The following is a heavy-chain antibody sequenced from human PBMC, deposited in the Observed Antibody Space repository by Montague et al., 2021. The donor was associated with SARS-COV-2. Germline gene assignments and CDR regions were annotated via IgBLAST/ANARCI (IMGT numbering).Heavy chain of an antibody. Sequence: SETLSLTCTVSGGSISGSNYYWAWIRQPPEKGLEWIGSIYYSGSTYDNPSLKRRVSISVDTSKNQFSLKLNSVTAADTAVYYCARLLLELPGDYWGQGTLVTVSS. J-gene: IGHJ4*02. CDR3: ARLLLELPGDY. CDR2: IYYSGST. D-gene: IGHD1-7*01. V-gene: IGHV4-39*01. CDR1: GGSISGSNYY.